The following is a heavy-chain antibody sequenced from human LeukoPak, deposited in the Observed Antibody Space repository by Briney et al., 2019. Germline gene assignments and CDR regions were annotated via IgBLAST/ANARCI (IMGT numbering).Heavy chain of an antibody. CDR2: IYYSGST. V-gene: IGHV4-30-4*08. CDR1: GVSISSGGYY. D-gene: IGHD3-10*01. CDR3: ARAMVRGVKKIDY. Sequence: SETLSLTCTVSGVSISSGGYYWSWIRQHPGKGLEWIGYIYYSGSTYYNPSLKSRVTISVDTSKNQFSLKLSSVTAADTAVYYCARAMVRGVKKIDYWGQGTLVTVSS. J-gene: IGHJ4*02.